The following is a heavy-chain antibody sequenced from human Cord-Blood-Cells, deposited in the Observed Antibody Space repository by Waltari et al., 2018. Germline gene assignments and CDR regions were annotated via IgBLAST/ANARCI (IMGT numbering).Heavy chain of an antibody. J-gene: IGHJ4*02. Sequence: QVQLVQSGAEVKKPGSSVKVSCKASGGTFSSYAISCVRQAPGQGLEWMGGIIPIFGTANYAQKFQGRVTITADKSTSTAYMELSSLRSEDTAVYYCASSNYYGSGSYYNLFDYWGQGTLVTVSS. CDR3: ASSNYYGSGSYYNLFDY. CDR1: GGTFSSYA. V-gene: IGHV1-69*06. CDR2: IIPIFGTA. D-gene: IGHD3-10*01.